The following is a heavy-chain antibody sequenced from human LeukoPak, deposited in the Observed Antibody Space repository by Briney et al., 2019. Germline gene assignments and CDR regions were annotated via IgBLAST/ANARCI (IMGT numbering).Heavy chain of an antibody. D-gene: IGHD6-19*01. CDR3: ARDRKGWYSSGWYPWFDP. V-gene: IGHV3-7*01. CDR1: GFTFSSYW. CDR2: IKQDGSEK. Sequence: AGGSLRLSCAASGFTFSSYWMSGVRQAPGKGLEWVANIKQDGSEKYYVDSVKGRFTISRDNAKNSLYLQMNSLRAEDTAVYYCARDRKGWYSSGWYPWFDPWGQGTLVTVSS. J-gene: IGHJ5*02.